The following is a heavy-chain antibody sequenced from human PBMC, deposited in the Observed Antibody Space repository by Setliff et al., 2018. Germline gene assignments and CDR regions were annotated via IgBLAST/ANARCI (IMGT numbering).Heavy chain of an antibody. CDR3: ARILEHCSSTSCYTLDY. CDR2: IDWDDDK. CDR1: GFSLSTSGMC. J-gene: IGHJ4*02. Sequence: SGPTLVNPTQTLTLTCTFSGFSLSTSGMCVSWIRQPPGKALEWLARIDWDDDKYYSTSLKTRLTISKDTSKNQVVLTMTNMDPVDTATYYCARILEHCSSTSCYTLDYWGQGTLVTVSS. D-gene: IGHD2-2*02. V-gene: IGHV2-70*11.